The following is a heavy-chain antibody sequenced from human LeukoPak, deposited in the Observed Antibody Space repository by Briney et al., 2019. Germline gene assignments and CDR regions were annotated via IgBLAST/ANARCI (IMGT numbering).Heavy chain of an antibody. CDR1: GGSISSYY. J-gene: IGHJ6*03. D-gene: IGHD2/OR15-2a*01. CDR3: ARLKYPSPYYYYYMDV. CDR2: IYTSGST. Sequence: KPSETLSLTCTVSGGSISSYYWSWIRQPPGKGLEWIGYIYTSGSTNYNPSLKSRVTISVDTSKNQFSLKLSSVTAANTAAYYCARLKYPSPYYYYYMDVWGKGTTVTVSS. V-gene: IGHV4-4*09.